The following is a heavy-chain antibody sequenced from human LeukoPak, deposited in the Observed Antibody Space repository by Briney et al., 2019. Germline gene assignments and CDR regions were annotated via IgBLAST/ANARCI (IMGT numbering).Heavy chain of an antibody. D-gene: IGHD6-13*01. CDR1: GYTFTSYG. Sequence: ASVKVSCKASGYTFTSYGISWVRQAPGQGLEWMGGIIPIFGTANYAQKFQGRVTITADKSTSTAYMELSSLRSEDTAVYYCARDSGEGKEQQLVLKHWGQGTLVTVSS. CDR2: IIPIFGTA. V-gene: IGHV1-69*06. J-gene: IGHJ1*01. CDR3: ARDSGEGKEQQLVLKH.